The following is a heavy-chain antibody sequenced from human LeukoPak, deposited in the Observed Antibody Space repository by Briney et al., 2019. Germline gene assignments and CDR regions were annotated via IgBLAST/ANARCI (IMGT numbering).Heavy chain of an antibody. Sequence: ASVKVSCKASGYTFTSYTMHWVRQAPGQRLEWMGWISAYNGNTNYAQKLQGRVTMTTDTSTSTAYMELRSLRSDDTAVYYCAREGSDAFPDYWGQGTLVTVSS. CDR3: AREGSDAFPDY. V-gene: IGHV1-18*01. D-gene: IGHD2-15*01. CDR1: GYTFTSYT. CDR2: ISAYNGNT. J-gene: IGHJ4*02.